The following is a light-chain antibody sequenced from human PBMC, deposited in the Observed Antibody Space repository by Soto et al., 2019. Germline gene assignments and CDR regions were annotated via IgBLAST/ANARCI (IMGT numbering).Light chain of an antibody. CDR3: AAWDDSLSGQV. CDR2: RSN. CDR1: TSNIGINS. V-gene: IGLV1-47*01. J-gene: IGLJ2*01. Sequence: QSVLTQPPSASGTPGQRITISCSGSTSNIGINSVFWYQHLPGTAPKLLIYRSNQRASGVPDRFSASKSGTSASLAISGLRSEDEADYYYAAWDDSLSGQVFGGGTKLTVL.